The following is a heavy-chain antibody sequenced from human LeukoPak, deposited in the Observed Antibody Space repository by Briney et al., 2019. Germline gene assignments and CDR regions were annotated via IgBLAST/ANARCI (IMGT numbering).Heavy chain of an antibody. V-gene: IGHV4-61*09. CDR1: GGSINSGNNY. D-gene: IGHD3-22*01. Sequence: SETLSLTCTVSGGSINSGNNYWSWIRQPAGKGLEWIGHIYSSGTTNYNPSLKSRVTISVDTSKNQFSLKLSSVTAADTAVYYCAREGGSYGSSGYYSLYYYFDYWGQGTLVTVSS. CDR2: IYSSGTT. CDR3: AREGGSYGSSGYYSLYYYFDY. J-gene: IGHJ4*02.